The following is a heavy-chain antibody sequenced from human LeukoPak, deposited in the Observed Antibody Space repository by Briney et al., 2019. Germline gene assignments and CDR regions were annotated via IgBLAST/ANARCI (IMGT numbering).Heavy chain of an antibody. Sequence: SETLSLTCTVSGGSIISSSYYWSWIRQPPGKGLEWIGYIFYSGSTNYNPSLKSRVTISVDTSKNQFSLKLSSVTAADTAVYYCARVYYSNSYDYWYFDLWGRGTLVTVSS. D-gene: IGHD6-13*01. CDR3: ARVYYSNSYDYWYFDL. CDR2: IFYSGST. J-gene: IGHJ2*01. CDR1: GGSIISSSYY. V-gene: IGHV4-61*01.